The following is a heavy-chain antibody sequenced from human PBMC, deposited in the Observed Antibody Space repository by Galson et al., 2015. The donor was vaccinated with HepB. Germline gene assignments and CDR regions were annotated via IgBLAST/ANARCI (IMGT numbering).Heavy chain of an antibody. V-gene: IGHV1-3*04. J-gene: IGHJ4*02. CDR3: AREEDDDILTGERSGGFDY. CDR1: GYTFTTYA. Sequence: SVKVSCKASGYTFTTYAIHWVRQAPGQRLEWMGWINTGNANTKYSQKFQGRVTITRDASASTSYMELSSLRSEDTAVYYCAREEDDDILTGERSGGFDYWGQGTLVTVSS. CDR2: INTGNANT. D-gene: IGHD3-9*01.